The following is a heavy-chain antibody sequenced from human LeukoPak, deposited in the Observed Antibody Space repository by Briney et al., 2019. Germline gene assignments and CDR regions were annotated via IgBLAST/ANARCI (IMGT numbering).Heavy chain of an antibody. CDR1: GYTFTSYG. D-gene: IGHD3-10*01. V-gene: IGHV1-18*01. CDR3: ARDAGTNYGSGSLLG. CDR2: ISAYNGNT. J-gene: IGHJ4*02. Sequence: ASVKVSCKASGYTFTSYGISWVRQAPGQGLEWMGWISAYNGNTNYAQKLQGRVTMTTDTSTSTAYMELRNLRSDDTAVYYCARDAGTNYGSGSLLGWGQGTLVTVSS.